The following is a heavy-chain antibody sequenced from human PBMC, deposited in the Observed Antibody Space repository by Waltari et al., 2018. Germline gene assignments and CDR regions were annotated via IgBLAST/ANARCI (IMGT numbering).Heavy chain of an antibody. V-gene: IGHV1-69*12. CDR3: ARGYDFWSGSIGFYYMDV. D-gene: IGHD3-3*01. Sequence: QVQLVQSGAEVKKPGSSVKVSCKASGGTFSSYAISWVRPAPGQGLEWMGGIIPIFGTANYAQKFQGRVTITADESTSTAYMELSSLRSEDTAVYYCARGYDFWSGSIGFYYMDVWGKGTTVTISS. CDR2: IIPIFGTA. CDR1: GGTFSSYA. J-gene: IGHJ6*03.